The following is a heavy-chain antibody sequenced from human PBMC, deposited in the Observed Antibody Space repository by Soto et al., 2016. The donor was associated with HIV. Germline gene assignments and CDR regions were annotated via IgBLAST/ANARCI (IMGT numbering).Heavy chain of an antibody. V-gene: IGHV4-59*01. CDR3: ARDPRSGNFDY. J-gene: IGHJ4*02. CDR2: IYYSGST. Sequence: QVQLQESGPGLVKPSETLSLTCTVSGGSISSYYWSWIRQPPGKGLEWIGYIYYSGSTNYNPSLKSRVTISIDTSKNQFSLKLSSVTAADTAVYYCARDPRSGNFDYWGPGNPGHRLL. D-gene: IGHD2-15*01. CDR1: GGSISSYY.